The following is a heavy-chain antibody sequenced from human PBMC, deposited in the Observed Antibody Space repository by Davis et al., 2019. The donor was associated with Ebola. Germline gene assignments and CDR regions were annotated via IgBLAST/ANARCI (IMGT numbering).Heavy chain of an antibody. D-gene: IGHD6-19*01. Sequence: GESLKISCAASGFNFSSYWMSWVRQAPGKGLEWVANIKQDGSEKYYVDSVKGRFTISRDNAKNSLYLQMNSLRAEDTAVYYCARPRGWYYFDYWGQGTLVTVSS. J-gene: IGHJ4*02. CDR1: GFNFSSYW. CDR2: IKQDGSEK. CDR3: ARPRGWYYFDY. V-gene: IGHV3-7*03.